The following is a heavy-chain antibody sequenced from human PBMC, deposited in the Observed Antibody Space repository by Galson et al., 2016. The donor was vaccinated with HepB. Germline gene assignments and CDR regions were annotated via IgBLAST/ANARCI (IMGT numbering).Heavy chain of an antibody. Sequence: QSGAEVKKPGESLKISCKGSGYSFTSSWIGWVRQTPGKGLEWMGIIYPRDSDTRYSPSFQGQVTISADKSTSTAYLQWSSLKASDTGMYYCPRSHSGYRRGLLDYWGQGTLVTVSS. D-gene: IGHD5-12*01. V-gene: IGHV5-51*01. CDR2: IYPRDSDT. CDR1: GYSFTSSW. CDR3: PRSHSGYRRGLLDY. J-gene: IGHJ4*02.